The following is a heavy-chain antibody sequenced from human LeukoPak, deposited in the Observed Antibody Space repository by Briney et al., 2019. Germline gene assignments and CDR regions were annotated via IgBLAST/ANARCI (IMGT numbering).Heavy chain of an antibody. D-gene: IGHD1-7*01. CDR1: GYSFTSYW. V-gene: IGHV5-51*01. CDR2: IYPGESDT. CDR3: ARRRGTTWGWYFDL. Sequence: GQALTISCKGSGYSFTSYWIGWVRPMRGKGLEWMGIIYPGESDTRYSPSFQGQVAIPADKSISTAYLQWSSLTASDTAMYYCARRRGTTWGWYFDLWGRGTLVTVSS. J-gene: IGHJ2*01.